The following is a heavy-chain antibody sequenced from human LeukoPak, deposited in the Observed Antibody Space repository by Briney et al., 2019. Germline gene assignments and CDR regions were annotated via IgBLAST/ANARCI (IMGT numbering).Heavy chain of an antibody. CDR2: ISVSASIT. CDR3: ATGAASIGSLSHDH. CDR1: GFTFSSFS. D-gene: IGHD2-15*01. Sequence: PGGSLRLSCAASGFTFSSFSMSWVRQTPGKGLEWVSDISVSASITKYADSVKGRFIISRDNSKNTLFLQMNSLTAEDTAVYYCATGAASIGSLSHDHWGQGTLVTVSS. V-gene: IGHV3-23*01. J-gene: IGHJ4*02.